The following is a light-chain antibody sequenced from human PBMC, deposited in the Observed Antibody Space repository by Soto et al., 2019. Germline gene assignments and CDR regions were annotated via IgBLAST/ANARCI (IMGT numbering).Light chain of an antibody. CDR3: QQYITSPPMYT. J-gene: IGKJ2*01. V-gene: IGKV3-20*01. CDR2: SAS. Sequence: ETVLTQSPGTLSLSPGERATLSCRASQSVSSRYLAWYQQKPGQAPRLLIYSASNRATGIPDRFSGSGSGTEFTLTISRLEPEDFAVYYCQQYITSPPMYTFGQGPKLEIK. CDR1: QSVSSRY.